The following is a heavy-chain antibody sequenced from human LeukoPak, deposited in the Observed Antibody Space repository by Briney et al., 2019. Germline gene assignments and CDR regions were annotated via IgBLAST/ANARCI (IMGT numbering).Heavy chain of an antibody. CDR1: GGSFSGYY. Sequence: SETLSLTCAVYGGSFSGYYWSWIRQPPGKGLEWIGEINHSGSTNYNPSLKSRVTISVDTSKNQFSLKLSSVTAADTAVYYCARVWFGDGWSDPWGQGTLVTVSS. D-gene: IGHD3-10*01. V-gene: IGHV4-34*01. CDR2: INHSGST. J-gene: IGHJ5*02. CDR3: ARVWFGDGWSDP.